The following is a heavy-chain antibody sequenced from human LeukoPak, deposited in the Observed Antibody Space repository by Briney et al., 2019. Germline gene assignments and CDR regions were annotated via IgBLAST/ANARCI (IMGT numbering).Heavy chain of an antibody. D-gene: IGHD6-13*01. CDR1: GFTFSSYA. J-gene: IGHJ4*02. Sequence: GGSLRLSCAASGFTFSSYAMHWVRQAPGKGLEWVAVISYDGSNKYYADSVKGRFTISRDNSKNTLYLQMNNLRAEDTAVYYCARDFSSSWYLGAFDYWGQGTLVTVSS. CDR3: ARDFSSSWYLGAFDY. V-gene: IGHV3-30*04. CDR2: ISYDGSNK.